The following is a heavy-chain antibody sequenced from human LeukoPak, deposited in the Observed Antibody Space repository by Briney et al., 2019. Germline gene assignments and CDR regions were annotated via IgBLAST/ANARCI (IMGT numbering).Heavy chain of an antibody. J-gene: IGHJ4*02. D-gene: IGHD3-16*01. V-gene: IGHV3-23*01. Sequence: GGSLRLSCAASGFTFSNYAISWVRQAPGKGLEWVSLISNSGGSTYYAESVKGRFTISRDNPKNTLYPQMNSLRAEDTAVYYCANTRAPYFDYWGQGTLVTVSS. CDR2: ISNSGGST. CDR1: GFTFSNYA. CDR3: ANTRAPYFDY.